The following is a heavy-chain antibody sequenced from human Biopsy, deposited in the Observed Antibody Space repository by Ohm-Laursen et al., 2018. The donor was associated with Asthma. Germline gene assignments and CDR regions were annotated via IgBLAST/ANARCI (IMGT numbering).Heavy chain of an antibody. CDR1: GFTFSSYS. D-gene: IGHD5-18*01. J-gene: IGHJ4*02. V-gene: IGHV3-48*02. CDR3: ARFKRGYSYGHAGVFDY. CDR2: IRSSSSTI. Sequence: SLRLSCAASGFTFSSYSMNWVRQAPGKGLEWVSYIRSSSSTIYYADSVKGRFTISRDNAKNSLYLQMNSLRDEDTAVYYCARFKRGYSYGHAGVFDYWGQGTLVTVSS.